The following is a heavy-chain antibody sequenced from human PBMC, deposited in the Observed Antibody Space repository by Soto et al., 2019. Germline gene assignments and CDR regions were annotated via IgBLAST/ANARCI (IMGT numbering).Heavy chain of an antibody. Sequence: SETLSLTCTVSGVSTISGGYYWILIRQHPGKGLEWIGYIYYSGSTYYNPSLKSRVTISVDTSKNQFSLKLSSVTAADTAVYYCARTTYYYESSGYSIRIYYLDARGQGPLGTGSS. D-gene: IGHD3-22*01. CDR2: IYYSGST. J-gene: IGHJ4*02. V-gene: IGHV4-31*03. CDR3: ARTTYYYESSGYSIRIYYLDA. CDR1: GVSTISGGYY.